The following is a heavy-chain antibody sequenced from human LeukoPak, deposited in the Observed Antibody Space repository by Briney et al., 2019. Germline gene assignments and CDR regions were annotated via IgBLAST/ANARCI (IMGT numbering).Heavy chain of an antibody. CDR2: IKEDGSEK. V-gene: IGHV3-7*03. Sequence: GGSLRLSCTASGFSFSSYWMTWVRQAPGKGLEWVADIKEDGSEKSYVDSVKGRSTISRGNSKSTLFLQMDSLRAEDTALYYCVKRTMAGVLERRTYYFNYWGQGSLVTVSP. D-gene: IGHD2-2*01. CDR1: GFSFSSYW. J-gene: IGHJ4*02. CDR3: VKRTMAGVLERRTYYFNY.